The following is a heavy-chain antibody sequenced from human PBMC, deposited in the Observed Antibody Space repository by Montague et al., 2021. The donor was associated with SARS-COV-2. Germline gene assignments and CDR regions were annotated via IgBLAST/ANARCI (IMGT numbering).Heavy chain of an antibody. CDR3: ARDGPRHLPPSDLDY. CDR2: IDFSANTI. J-gene: IGHJ4*02. D-gene: IGHD1-14*01. V-gene: IGHV3-48*03. Sequence: PLRLSCAASGLTFSNYEMNWVHQAPGKGLEWISYIDFSANTIYYADSVKGRFTISRDNAKNSLYLQMDSLGVEDTAIYYCARDGPRHLPPSDLDYWGRGTLVTVSS. CDR1: GLTFSNYE.